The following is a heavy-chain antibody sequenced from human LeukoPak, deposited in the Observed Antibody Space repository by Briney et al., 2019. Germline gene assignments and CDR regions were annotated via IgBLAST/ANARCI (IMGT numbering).Heavy chain of an antibody. CDR2: IGGTGDRT. V-gene: IGHV3-23*01. CDR3: AKDPVVYHGGSGWHYFDY. CDR1: RFTFSSYA. Sequence: PGGSLRLSCAASRFTFSSYAMSWVRQAPGRGLEWVATIGGTGDRTYYADSVKGRFTISRDNSMGTLFLQMNSLKGEDTAVYYCAKDPVVYHGGSGWHYFDYWGQGTLVTVSS. J-gene: IGHJ4*02. D-gene: IGHD6-19*01.